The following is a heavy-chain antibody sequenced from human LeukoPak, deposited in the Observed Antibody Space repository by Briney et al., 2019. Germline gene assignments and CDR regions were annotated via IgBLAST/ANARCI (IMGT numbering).Heavy chain of an antibody. D-gene: IGHD3-10*01. V-gene: IGHV3-23*01. CDR3: AKGYYGSGSYGWFDY. J-gene: IGHJ4*02. CDR2: ISGSGDRT. Sequence: GGSLRLSCVASGFTFSSSAMNWVRQAPGKGLEWVSTISGSGDRTYYADSVKGRFTISRDNSKNTLFLQMNSLRAEDTAVYYCAKGYYGSGSYGWFDYWGQGTLVTVSS. CDR1: GFTFSSSA.